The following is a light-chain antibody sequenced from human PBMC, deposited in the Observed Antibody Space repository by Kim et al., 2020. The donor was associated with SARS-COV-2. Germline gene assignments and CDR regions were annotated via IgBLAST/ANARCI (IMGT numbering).Light chain of an antibody. V-gene: IGLV6-57*02. Sequence: KTVTISCTGSSGSIASNYVQWYQQRPGSAPTAVIFEDNQRPSGVPDRFSGSIDSSSNSASLTISGLQTEDEADYYCQSYDNNNHWVFGGGTQLTVL. CDR1: SGSIASNY. CDR3: QSYDNNNHWV. J-gene: IGLJ3*02. CDR2: EDN.